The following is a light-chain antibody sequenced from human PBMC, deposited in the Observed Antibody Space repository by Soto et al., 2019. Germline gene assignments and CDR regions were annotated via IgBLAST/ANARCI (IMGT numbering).Light chain of an antibody. Sequence: EIVLKQSPGTLSLSPGERATLSCRASQSVSSSYLAWYQQKPGQAPRLLIYGTSSRATGIPDRFSGSGSGTDFTLTISRLEPEDFALYYCQHYAGGSRITFGQGTRLEIK. CDR1: QSVSSSY. CDR2: GTS. CDR3: QHYAGGSRIT. V-gene: IGKV3-20*01. J-gene: IGKJ5*01.